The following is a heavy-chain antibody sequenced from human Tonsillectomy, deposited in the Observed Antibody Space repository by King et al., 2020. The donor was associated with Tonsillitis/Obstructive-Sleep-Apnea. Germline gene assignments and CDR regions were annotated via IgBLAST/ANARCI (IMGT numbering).Heavy chain of an antibody. Sequence: QLVQSGADVKKPGAAVKGSCKASGFTLPTYYIHWVRQAPGQGLEWMGIINPSRGSTSYAQKFQGRVTMTRDTSASTVYMELSSLRSEDTDVYYCARAGDLGYCSGGDCYGDDAFVLWGQGTMVAVSS. CDR2: INPSRGST. CDR1: GFTLPTYY. CDR3: ARAGDLGYCSGGDCYGDDAFVL. J-gene: IGHJ3*01. V-gene: IGHV1-46*01. D-gene: IGHD2-15*01.